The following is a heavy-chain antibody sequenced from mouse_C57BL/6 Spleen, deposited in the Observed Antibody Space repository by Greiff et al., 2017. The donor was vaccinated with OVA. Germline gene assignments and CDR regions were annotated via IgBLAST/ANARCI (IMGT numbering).Heavy chain of an antibody. Sequence: VQLQQCGPELVKPGASVKISCKASGYAFSSSWMNWVKQRPGKGLEWIGRIYPGDGDTNYNGKFKGKATLTADKSSSTAYMQLSSLTSEDSAVYFCAIYGSSSPYYAMDYWGQGTSVTVSS. CDR2: IYPGDGDT. CDR1: GYAFSSSW. V-gene: IGHV1-82*01. D-gene: IGHD1-1*01. J-gene: IGHJ4*01. CDR3: AIYGSSSPYYAMDY.